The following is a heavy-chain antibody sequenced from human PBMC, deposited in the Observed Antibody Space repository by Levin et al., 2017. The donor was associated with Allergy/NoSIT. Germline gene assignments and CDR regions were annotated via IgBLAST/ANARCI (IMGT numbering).Heavy chain of an antibody. J-gene: IGHJ3*02. D-gene: IGHD3-10*01. CDR2: ISWNSGSI. CDR3: ARDNIGLPDAFDI. Sequence: SLKISCAASGFTFDDYAMDWVRQAPGKGLEWVSGISWNSGSIGYADSVKGRFTISRDNAKNSLYLQMNSLRTEDTALYYCARDNIGLPDAFDIWGQGTMVIVSS. CDR1: GFTFDDYA. V-gene: IGHV3-9*01.